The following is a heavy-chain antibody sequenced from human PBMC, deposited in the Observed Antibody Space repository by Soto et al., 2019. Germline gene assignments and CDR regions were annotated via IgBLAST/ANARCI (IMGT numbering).Heavy chain of an antibody. CDR3: VAVTTNYYYYMDV. Sequence: ASVKVSCKASGYTFTRYDINWVRQATGQGLEWMGWMNPNSGNTGYAQKFQGRVTMTRNTSISTAYMELSSLRSEDTAVYYCVAVTTNYYYYMDVWGKGTTVTVSS. CDR2: MNPNSGNT. D-gene: IGHD4-17*01. V-gene: IGHV1-8*01. CDR1: GYTFTRYD. J-gene: IGHJ6*03.